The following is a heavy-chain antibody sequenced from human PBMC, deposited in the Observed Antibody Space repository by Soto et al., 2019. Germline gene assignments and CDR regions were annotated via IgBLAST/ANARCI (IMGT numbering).Heavy chain of an antibody. CDR3: ARLGAYDFWSGYYRNYYYYMDV. D-gene: IGHD3-3*01. CDR1: GGSISSYY. J-gene: IGHJ6*03. V-gene: IGHV4-59*01. CDR2: IYYSGST. Sequence: PSETLSLTCTVSGGSISSYYWSWIRQPPGKGLEWIGYIYYSGSTNYNPSLKSRVTISVDTSKNQFSLKLSSVTAADTAVYYCARLGAYDFWSGYYRNYYYYMDVWGKGTTVTVSS.